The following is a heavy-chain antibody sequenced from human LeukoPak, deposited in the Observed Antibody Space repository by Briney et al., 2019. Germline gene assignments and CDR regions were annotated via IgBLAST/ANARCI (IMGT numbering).Heavy chain of an antibody. V-gene: IGHV5-51*01. CDR3: ARHASGNSVEIDY. CDR1: VYSFTSYW. CDR2: IYPGDSDT. Sequence: GESLKISCKGSVYSFTSYWIGWVRQMPGKGLEWMGIIYPGDSDTRYSPSFQGQVTISADKSIGTAYLQWSSLKASDTAMYYCARHASGNSVEIDYWGQGTLVTVSS. D-gene: IGHD4-23*01. J-gene: IGHJ4*02.